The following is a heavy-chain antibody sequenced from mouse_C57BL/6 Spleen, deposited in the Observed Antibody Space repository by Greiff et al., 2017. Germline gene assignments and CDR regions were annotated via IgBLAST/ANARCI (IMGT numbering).Heavy chain of an antibody. CDR3: ARRDLYYFDY. V-gene: IGHV1-19*01. D-gene: IGHD3-3*01. Sequence: EVQLQQSGPVLVKPGASVKMSCKASGYTFTDYYMNWVKQSHGKSLEWIGVINPYNGGTSYNQKFKGKATLTVDKSSSTAYMELNSLTSEDSAVYYCARRDLYYFDYWGQGTTLTVSS. J-gene: IGHJ2*01. CDR2: INPYNGGT. CDR1: GYTFTDYY.